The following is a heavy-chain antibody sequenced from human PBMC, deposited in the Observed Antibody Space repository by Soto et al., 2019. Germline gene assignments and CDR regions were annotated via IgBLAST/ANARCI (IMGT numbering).Heavy chain of an antibody. CDR3: ARDFVRGVAATLQPHHYYGIDV. Sequence: ASVKVSCKASGYTFTSYAMHWVRQAPGQRLEWMGWINAGNGNTKYSQKFQGRVTITRDTSASTAYMELSSLRSEDTAVYYCARDFVRGVAATLQPHHYYGIDVWGQGTTVTVS. CDR2: INAGNGNT. J-gene: IGHJ6*02. CDR1: GYTFTSYA. V-gene: IGHV1-3*01. D-gene: IGHD2-15*01.